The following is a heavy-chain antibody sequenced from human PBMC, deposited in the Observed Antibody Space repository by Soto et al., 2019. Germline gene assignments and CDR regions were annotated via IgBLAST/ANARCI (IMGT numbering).Heavy chain of an antibody. CDR2: TYYRSRWYN. D-gene: IGHD1-1*01. CDR3: AGTTSHYLYYMDV. J-gene: IGHJ6*03. CDR1: GDSVSSNSAA. V-gene: IGHV6-1*01. Sequence: QVQLQESGPGLVKPSQTLSLTCAISGDSVSSNSAAWNWIRQSPSRGLEWLGRTYYRSRWYNDYAVCVSSRITVNPDTSKNQVSLQLTSVTPDDTAVYYCAGTTSHYLYYMDVWGKGTTVTVSS.